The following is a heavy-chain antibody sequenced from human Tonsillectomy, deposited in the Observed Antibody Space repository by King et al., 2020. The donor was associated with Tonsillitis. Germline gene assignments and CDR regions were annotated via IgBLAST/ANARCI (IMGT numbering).Heavy chain of an antibody. CDR1: GYTFTSYA. J-gene: IGHJ4*02. CDR3: ARSAQEAYHNFGFDY. V-gene: IGHV1-3*01. Sequence: QLVQSGAEVKKPGASVKVSCKASGYTFTSYAMNWVRQAPGQRLEWMGWINAGNGNTKYSQKFQGRVTITRDTSASTAYMELSSLRSEDTAVYSCARSAQEAYHNFGFDYWGQGTLVTVSS. D-gene: IGHD1-1*01. CDR2: INAGNGNT.